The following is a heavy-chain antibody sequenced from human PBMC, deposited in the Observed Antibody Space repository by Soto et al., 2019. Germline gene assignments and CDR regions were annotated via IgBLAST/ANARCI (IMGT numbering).Heavy chain of an antibody. D-gene: IGHD5-12*01. CDR3: ARRGNSGYDYDFDY. CDR2: IYYSGST. Sequence: PSETLSLTCTVSGGSISSHYWSWIRQPPGKGLEWIGYIYYSGSTNYNPSLKSRVTISVDTSKNQFSLKLSSVTAADTAVYYCARRGNSGYDYDFDYWGQGTLVTVSS. J-gene: IGHJ4*02. V-gene: IGHV4-59*08. CDR1: GGSISSHY.